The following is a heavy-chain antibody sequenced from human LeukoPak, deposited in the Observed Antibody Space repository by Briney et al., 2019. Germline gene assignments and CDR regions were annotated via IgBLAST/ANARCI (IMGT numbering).Heavy chain of an antibody. CDR2: ISSSSSYI. D-gene: IGHD2-2*01. V-gene: IGHV3-21*01. CDR1: GFTFSSYS. J-gene: IGHJ5*02. Sequence: GGSLRLSCAASGFTFSSYSMNWVRQAPGKGLEWVSSISSSSSYIYYADSVKGRFTISRDNAKNSLYLQMSSLRAEDTAVYYCARGGSLGYCSGTSCSFGWFDPWGQGTLVTVSS. CDR3: ARGGSLGYCSGTSCSFGWFDP.